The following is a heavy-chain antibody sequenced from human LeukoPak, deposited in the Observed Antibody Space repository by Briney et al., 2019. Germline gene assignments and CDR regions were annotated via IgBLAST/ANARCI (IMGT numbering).Heavy chain of an antibody. V-gene: IGHV4-38-2*01. Sequence: SETLSLTCAVSGYSISSGYNWDWIRQPPGKGLEWIGTIYHSGSTYYNPSLKSRVTISVDTSKNQFSLKLSSVTAADTAVYYCARHSGMAAGDYWGQGTLVTVSS. CDR3: ARHSGMAAGDY. CDR1: GYSISSGYN. D-gene: IGHD6-13*01. J-gene: IGHJ4*02. CDR2: IYHSGST.